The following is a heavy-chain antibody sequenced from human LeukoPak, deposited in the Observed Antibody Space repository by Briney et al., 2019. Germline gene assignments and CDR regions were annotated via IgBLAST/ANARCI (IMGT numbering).Heavy chain of an antibody. CDR3: AKGTLGYCSGGSCYSGY. V-gene: IGHV3-48*03. Sequence: GGSLRLSCAASGFTFNSYEMNWVRQAPGKGLEWVSYISSSGSTIYYADSVRGRFTVSRDNSKNTLYLQMSSLRAEDTAVYYCAKGTLGYCSGGSCYSGYWGQGTLVTVSS. CDR1: GFTFNSYE. CDR2: ISSSGSTI. J-gene: IGHJ4*02. D-gene: IGHD2-15*01.